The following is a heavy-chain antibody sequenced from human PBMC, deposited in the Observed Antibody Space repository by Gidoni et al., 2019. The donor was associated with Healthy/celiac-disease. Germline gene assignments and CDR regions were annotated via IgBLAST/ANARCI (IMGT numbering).Heavy chain of an antibody. Sequence: QVQLVESGGGVVQPGRALRLSCAASGFTFSSYAMHGVRQSPGKGLAWVAVISYDGSNKYYADAVKGRFTISRDNSKNTLYLQMNSLRAEDTAVYYCARRGSSGREDYWGQGTLVTVSS. CDR1: GFTFSSYA. CDR2: ISYDGSNK. J-gene: IGHJ4*02. CDR3: ARRGSSGREDY. D-gene: IGHD6-19*01. V-gene: IGHV3-30-3*01.